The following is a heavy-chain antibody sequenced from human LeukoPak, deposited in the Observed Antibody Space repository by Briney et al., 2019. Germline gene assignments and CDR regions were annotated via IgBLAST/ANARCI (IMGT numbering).Heavy chain of an antibody. CDR3: ARYGYGGDTSDY. D-gene: IGHD4-23*01. CDR1: GFTFSSYS. J-gene: IGHJ4*02. V-gene: IGHV3-21*01. CDR2: ISSSSSYI. Sequence: GGSLRLSCAASGFTFSSYSMNWVRQAPGKGLEWVSSISSSSSYIYYADSVKGRFTISRDNAKNSLYLQMNSLRAEDTAVYYCARYGYGGDTSDYWGQGTLVTVSS.